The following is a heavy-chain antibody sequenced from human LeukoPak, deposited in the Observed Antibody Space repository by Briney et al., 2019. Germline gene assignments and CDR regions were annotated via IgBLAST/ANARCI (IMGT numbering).Heavy chain of an antibody. D-gene: IGHD4-17*01. CDR1: RSPMSGYY. CDR2: TFGTKTT. Sequence: PSETLSLTCSVSRSPMSGYYWSWIRQPPGKGLEWIGYTFGTKTTDYNPSLKSRLVISVDTSKNQVSLTLNSVTAADTAFYYCARGSVTPDAGYWGPGILVTVSS. V-gene: IGHV4-59*01. CDR3: ARGSVTPDAGY. J-gene: IGHJ1*01.